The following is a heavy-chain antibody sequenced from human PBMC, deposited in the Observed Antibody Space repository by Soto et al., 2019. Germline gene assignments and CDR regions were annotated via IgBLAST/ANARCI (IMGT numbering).Heavy chain of an antibody. Sequence: GWSLRLSCAASGFTFSSYGMHWVRQAPGKGLEWVAVISYDGSNKYYADSVKGRFTISRDNSKNTLYLQMNSLRAEDTAVYYCAKDLKSRTPYYYYGMDVWGQGTTVTVSS. V-gene: IGHV3-30*18. CDR2: ISYDGSNK. CDR3: AKDLKSRTPYYYYGMDV. CDR1: GFTFSSYG. J-gene: IGHJ6*02.